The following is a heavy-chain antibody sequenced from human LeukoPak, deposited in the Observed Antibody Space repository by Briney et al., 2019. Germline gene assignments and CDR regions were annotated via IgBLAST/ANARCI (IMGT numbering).Heavy chain of an antibody. D-gene: IGHD4-17*01. CDR3: ARGFRSVTTWGYFDY. CDR1: GFTVSTNY. J-gene: IGHJ4*02. Sequence: GGSLRLSCAASGFTVSTNYMSWVRQAPGKGPEWVSLIYSGGGTYYADSVKGRFTISRDNSRNTLSLQMNNLRVDDTAVYYCARGFRSVTTWGYFDYWGQGALVTVSS. V-gene: IGHV3-66*01. CDR2: IYSGGGT.